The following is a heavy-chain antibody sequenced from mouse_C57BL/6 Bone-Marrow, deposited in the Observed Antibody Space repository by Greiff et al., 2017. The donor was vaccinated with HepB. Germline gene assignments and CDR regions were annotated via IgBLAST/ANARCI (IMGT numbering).Heavy chain of an antibody. CDR3: AREDRLRPFFDY. CDR2: IHPNSGST. Sequence: QVQLKQPGAELVKPGASVKLSCKASGYTFTSYWMHWVKQRPGQGLEWIGMIHPNSGSTNYNEKFKSKATLTVDKSSSTAYMQLSSLTSEDSAVYYCAREDRLRPFFDYWGQGTTLTVSS. D-gene: IGHD2-4*01. CDR1: GYTFTSYW. J-gene: IGHJ2*01. V-gene: IGHV1-64*01.